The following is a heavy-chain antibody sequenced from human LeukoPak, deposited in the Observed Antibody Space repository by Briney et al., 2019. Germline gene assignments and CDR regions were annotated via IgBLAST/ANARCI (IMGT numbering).Heavy chain of an antibody. CDR1: RYTFTSYD. Sequence: ASVKVSCKASRYTFTSYDINWVRQATGQGLEWMGWMNPNSGNTGYAQKFQGRVTITRNTSISTAYMELSSLRSEDTAVYYCARRWFSPVPSRLPWYFDLWGRGTLVTVSS. J-gene: IGHJ2*01. D-gene: IGHD2-21*02. CDR2: MNPNSGNT. V-gene: IGHV1-8*03. CDR3: ARRWFSPVPSRLPWYFDL.